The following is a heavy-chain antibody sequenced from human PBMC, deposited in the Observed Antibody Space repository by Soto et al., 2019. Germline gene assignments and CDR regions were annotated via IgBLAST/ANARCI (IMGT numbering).Heavy chain of an antibody. CDR1: GGSITSGNSYS. CDR3: ARAVTPYFRTWFDP. D-gene: IGHD4-4*01. Sequence: TLSLTCSVSGGSITSGNSYSWSWIRQPPGKGLEWIGSISHTGSTSYNPSLKSRVSMSVDKSKNQFSLKLSSVTAADMAVYYCARAVTPYFRTWFDPWGQGPLVTVSS. CDR2: ISHTGST. V-gene: IGHV4-30-2*01. J-gene: IGHJ5*02.